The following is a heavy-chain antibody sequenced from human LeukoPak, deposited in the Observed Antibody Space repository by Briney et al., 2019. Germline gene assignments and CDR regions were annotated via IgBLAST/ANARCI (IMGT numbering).Heavy chain of an antibody. CDR2: ISGDGGST. Sequence: GGSLRLSXAASGFTFNDYTMHWVRQAPGKGLEWVSLISGDGGSTFYADSVKGRFTISRDNSKISLYLQKNSLRTEDTALYYCAKDMHYDSSGYYYVGFDYWGQGTLVTVSS. J-gene: IGHJ4*02. D-gene: IGHD3-22*01. CDR3: AKDMHYDSSGYYYVGFDY. V-gene: IGHV3-43*02. CDR1: GFTFNDYT.